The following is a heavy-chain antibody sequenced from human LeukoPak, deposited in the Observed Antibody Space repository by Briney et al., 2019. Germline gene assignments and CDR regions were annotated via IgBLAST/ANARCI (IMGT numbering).Heavy chain of an antibody. CDR3: ARRRDDPTYPNDAFDI. CDR1: GFTFSSYW. J-gene: IGHJ3*02. V-gene: IGHV3-7*01. Sequence: GGSLRLSCAASGFTFSSYWMSWVRQAPGKGLEWVANIKQDGSEKYYVDSVKGRFTISRDNAKNSLYLQMNSLRAEDTAVYYCARRRDDPTYPNDAFDIWGQGTMVTVSS. CDR2: IKQDGSEK. D-gene: IGHD2-21*02.